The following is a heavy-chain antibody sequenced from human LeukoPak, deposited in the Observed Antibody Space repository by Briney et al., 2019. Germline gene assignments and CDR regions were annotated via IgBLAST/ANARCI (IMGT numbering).Heavy chain of an antibody. J-gene: IGHJ5*02. Sequence: ASVKVSCKASVYSFTGYHMHWVRQAPGQGLEWMGIINPSGGSTTYAEKFQGRVTMTRDTSTSTVYMELSSLRSEDTAVYYCARDSLRTAIAMAGGNWFDPWGQGTLVTVSS. CDR1: VYSFTGYH. CDR3: ARDSLRTAIAMAGGNWFDP. D-gene: IGHD6-19*01. CDR2: INPSGGST. V-gene: IGHV1-46*01.